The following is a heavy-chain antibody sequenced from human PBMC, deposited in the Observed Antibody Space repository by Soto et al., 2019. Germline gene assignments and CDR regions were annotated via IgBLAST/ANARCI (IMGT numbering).Heavy chain of an antibody. J-gene: IGHJ5*02. V-gene: IGHV4-39*01. CDR3: ARYVVGFGVVLIYGRFDP. Sequence: ASETLSLTCTVSGGSISSSSYYWGWIRQPPGKGLEWIGSIYYSGSTYYNPSLKSRVTISVDTSKNQFSLKLSSVTAADTAVYYCARYVVGFGVVLIYGRFDPWGQGTLVTLSS. D-gene: IGHD3-3*01. CDR2: IYYSGST. CDR1: GGSISSSSYY.